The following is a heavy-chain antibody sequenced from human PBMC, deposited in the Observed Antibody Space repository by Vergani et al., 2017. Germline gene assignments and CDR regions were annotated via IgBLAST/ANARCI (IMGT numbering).Heavy chain of an antibody. V-gene: IGHV1-2*02. D-gene: IGHD2-2*01. CDR3: ARDIVVVPAAIYAFDI. CDR2: INPNSGGT. Sequence: QVQLVQSGAEVKKPGASVKVSCKASGYTFTGYYMHWVRQAPGQGLEWMGWINPNSGGTNYAQKFQGRVTMTRDTSISTAYMELSRLRSDDTAVYYCARDIVVVPAAIYAFDIWGQGTMFTVSS. J-gene: IGHJ3*02. CDR1: GYTFTGYY.